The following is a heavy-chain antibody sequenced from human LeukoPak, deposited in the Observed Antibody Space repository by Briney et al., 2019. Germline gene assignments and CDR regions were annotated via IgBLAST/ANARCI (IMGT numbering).Heavy chain of an antibody. Sequence: ASVKVSCKASGGTFSSYAISWVRQAPGQGLEWMGGIIPIFGTANYAQKFQGRVTITADESTSTAYMELSSLRSEDTAVYYCAREGGDYYGILTGYYYFDYWGQGTLVTVSS. J-gene: IGHJ4*02. CDR1: GGTFSSYA. CDR3: AREGGDYYGILTGYYYFDY. CDR2: IIPIFGTA. V-gene: IGHV1-69*13. D-gene: IGHD3-9*01.